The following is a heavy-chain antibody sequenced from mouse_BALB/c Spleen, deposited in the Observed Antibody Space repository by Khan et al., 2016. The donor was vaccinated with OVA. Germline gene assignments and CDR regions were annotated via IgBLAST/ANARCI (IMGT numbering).Heavy chain of an antibody. V-gene: IGHV1-20*02. CDR1: GYSFTGYF. CDR3: ARKNGSDFDY. J-gene: IGHJ2*01. Sequence: VQLKQSGPELVKPGASVKISCKASGYSFTGYFMNWVMQSHGKSLEWIGRINPHIGETFYNQEFKGKATLTVDESSSTVHMELRSLASEDSAVYYCARKNGSDFDYWGQGTTLTVSS. CDR2: INPHIGET. D-gene: IGHD1-1*01.